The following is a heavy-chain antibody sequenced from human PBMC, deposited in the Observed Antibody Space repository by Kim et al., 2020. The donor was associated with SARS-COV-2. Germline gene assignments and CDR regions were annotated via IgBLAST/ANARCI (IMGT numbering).Heavy chain of an antibody. CDR2: IRGDGGGDGGST. V-gene: IGHV3-23*01. Sequence: GESLKISCAASGFTFRNYAMNWVRQAPGKGLEWVSTIRGDGGGDGGSTYYVDSVKGRFTVSRDDSRSTLFLQMNSLRADDTAVYYCAKGHYGSVGDYWGQGTRVTVSS. J-gene: IGHJ4*02. CDR1: GFTFRNYA. D-gene: IGHD3-10*01. CDR3: AKGHYGSVGDY.